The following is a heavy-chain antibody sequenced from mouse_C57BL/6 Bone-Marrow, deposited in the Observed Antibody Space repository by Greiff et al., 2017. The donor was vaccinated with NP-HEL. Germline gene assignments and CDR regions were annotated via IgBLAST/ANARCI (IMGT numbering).Heavy chain of an antibody. CDR3: ARHEDRYYYGSSHFDY. D-gene: IGHD1-1*01. Sequence: VQLQQSGAELVKPGASVKLSCKASGYTFTEYTIHWVKQRSGQGLEWIGWFYPGRGSIQYNEKFKDKATLTADKSSSTVYMELSRLTSEDSAVYFCARHEDRYYYGSSHFDYWGQGTTLTVSS. CDR2: FYPGRGSI. V-gene: IGHV1-62-2*01. CDR1: GYTFTEYT. J-gene: IGHJ2*01.